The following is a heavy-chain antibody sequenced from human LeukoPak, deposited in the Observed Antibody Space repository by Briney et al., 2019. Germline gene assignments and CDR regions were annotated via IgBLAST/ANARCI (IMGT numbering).Heavy chain of an antibody. V-gene: IGHV4-59*08. CDR2: IYYSGST. CDR1: GGSISSYY. J-gene: IGHJ6*03. Sequence: PSGTLSLTCTVPGGSISSYYWSWIRQPPGKGLEWIGYIYYSGSTNYNPSLKSRVTISVDTSKNQFSLKLSSVTAADTAVYYCARQYYYYYMDVWGKGTTVTVSS. CDR3: ARQYYYYYMDV.